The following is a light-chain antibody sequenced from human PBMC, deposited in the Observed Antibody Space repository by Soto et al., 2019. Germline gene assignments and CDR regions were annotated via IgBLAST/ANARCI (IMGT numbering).Light chain of an antibody. Sequence: GKRATLSCRASQSASSYLAWLQQKPGQAPRLLIYAASSLQSGVPSRFSGSGSGTDFTLTISSLQPEDFASYYCQQANSFPLAFGPGTKVDIK. CDR1: QSASSY. J-gene: IGKJ3*01. CDR2: AAS. V-gene: IGKV1-12*01. CDR3: QQANSFPLA.